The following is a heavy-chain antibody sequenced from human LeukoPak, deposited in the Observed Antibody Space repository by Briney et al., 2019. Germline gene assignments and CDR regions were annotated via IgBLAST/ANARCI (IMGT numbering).Heavy chain of an antibody. CDR3: ARDVGFGGYSRGIFDY. D-gene: IGHD3-10*01. V-gene: IGHV3-48*04. Sequence: GGSLRLSCAASGFTFSSYSMNWVRQAPGKGLEWVSYISSSGSTIYYADSVKGRFTMSRDNAKNSLYLQMNSLRAEDTAVYYCARDVGFGGYSRGIFDYWGQGTLVTVSS. CDR2: ISSSGSTI. J-gene: IGHJ4*02. CDR1: GFTFSSYS.